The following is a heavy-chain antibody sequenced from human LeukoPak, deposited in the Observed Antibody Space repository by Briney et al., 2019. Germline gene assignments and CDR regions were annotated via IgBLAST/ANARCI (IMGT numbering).Heavy chain of an antibody. CDR1: GFTFSSYG. J-gene: IGHJ6*03. CDR3: AKGVRDYYYYMDV. V-gene: IGHV3-30*18. Sequence: GGSLRLSCAASGFTFSSYGMHWVRQAPGKGLEWVAVISYDGSNKYYADSVKGRFTISRDNSKNTLYLQMNSLRAEDTAVYYCAKGVRDYYYYMDVWGKGTTVTVSS. CDR2: ISYDGSNK.